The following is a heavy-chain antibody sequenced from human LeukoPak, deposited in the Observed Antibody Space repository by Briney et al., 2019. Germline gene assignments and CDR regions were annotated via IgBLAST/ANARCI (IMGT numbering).Heavy chain of an antibody. J-gene: IGHJ4*02. Sequence: GGSLRLSCAASGFTFSSYPIHWVRQAPGKGLDWVAVISDDGYNTYYSASVKGRFTISRDNSKNTVYLQMSSLRAEDTAVYYCASIFSSGYAYFDNWGQGTLVTVSA. D-gene: IGHD5-18*01. CDR1: GFTFSSYP. CDR3: ASIFSSGYAYFDN. CDR2: ISDDGYNT. V-gene: IGHV3-30-3*01.